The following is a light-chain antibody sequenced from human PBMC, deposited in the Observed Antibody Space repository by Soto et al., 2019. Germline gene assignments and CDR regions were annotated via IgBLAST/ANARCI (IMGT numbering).Light chain of an antibody. J-gene: IGKJ1*01. Sequence: DIQMTQSPSTLSASVGDRVTITCRASQSIGSWLAWFQQKPGKAPKVLIYKASSLESGVPSRFSGSGSGTDFTLTISRLEPEDFAVYYCQHYDTSLLGTFGQGTKVDIK. CDR3: QHYDTSLLGT. CDR2: KAS. CDR1: QSIGSW. V-gene: IGKV1-5*03.